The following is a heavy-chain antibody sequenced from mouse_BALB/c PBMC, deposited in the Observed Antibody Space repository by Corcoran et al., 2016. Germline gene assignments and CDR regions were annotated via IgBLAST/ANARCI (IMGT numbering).Heavy chain of an antibody. V-gene: IGHV1S136*01. CDR2: INPYNDGN. Sequence: EVQLQQSGPELVQPGASVKMSCKASGYTFTSYVMHWVKQKPGQGLEWIGYINPYNDGNKYNEKFKGKATLTSDKSSCTAYMELSSLTSEDSAVYSCARLQDGYFFDYWGQGTTLTVSS. D-gene: IGHD2-3*01. J-gene: IGHJ2*01. CDR1: GYTFTSYV. CDR3: ARLQDGYFFDY.